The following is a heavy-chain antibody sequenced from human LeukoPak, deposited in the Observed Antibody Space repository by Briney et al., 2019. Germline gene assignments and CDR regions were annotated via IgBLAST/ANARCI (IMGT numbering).Heavy chain of an antibody. V-gene: IGHV3-20*04. J-gene: IGHJ6*03. CDR1: GFTFDDYG. CDR3: ARGRYDFWSGYSPGYYYYMDV. D-gene: IGHD3-3*01. CDR2: INWNGGST. Sequence: PGGSLRLSCAASGFTFDDYGMSWVRQAPGKGLEWVSGINWNGGSTGYADSVKGRFTISRDNAKNSLYLQMNSLRAEDTALYYCARGRYDFWSGYSPGYYYYMDVWGKGTTVTVSS.